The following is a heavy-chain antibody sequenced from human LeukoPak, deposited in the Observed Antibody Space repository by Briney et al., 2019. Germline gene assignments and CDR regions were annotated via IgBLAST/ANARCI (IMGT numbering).Heavy chain of an antibody. V-gene: IGHV3-48*04. CDR2: ISGNGGSI. CDR3: ARVGTIQYFDY. CDR1: GFTFSSYG. J-gene: IGHJ4*02. Sequence: GRSLRLSCAASGFTFSSYGMHWVRQAPGKGLEWLSYISGNGGSIYYADSVKGRFTVSRDNAKNSLYLQMNSLRAEDTAVYYCARVGTIQYFDYWGQGTLVTVSS. D-gene: IGHD3-9*01.